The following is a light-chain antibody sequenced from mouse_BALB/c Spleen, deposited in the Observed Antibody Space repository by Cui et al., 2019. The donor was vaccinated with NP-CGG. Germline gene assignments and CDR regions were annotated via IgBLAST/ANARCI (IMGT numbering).Light chain of an antibody. J-gene: IGLJ1*01. CDR3: ALWYSNHWV. CDR1: TGAVTTSTY. CDR2: GTN. Sequence: QAVVTHESALTTSPGETVTRTCRSSTGAVTTSTYANWVQEKPDHLFTGLIGGTNNRAPGVPARFSGSLIGDKAALTITGAQTEDEAIYFCALWYSNHWVFGGGTKLTVL. V-gene: IGLV1*01.